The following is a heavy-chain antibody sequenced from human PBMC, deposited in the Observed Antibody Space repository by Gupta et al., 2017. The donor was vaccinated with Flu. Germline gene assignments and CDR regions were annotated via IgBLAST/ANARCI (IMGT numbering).Heavy chain of an antibody. CDR2: GTA. D-gene: IGHD1-26*01. J-gene: IGHJ3*01. V-gene: IGHV1-69*01. Sequence: GTANYAQKFQATVTITADESTSTIYMEMNSLRSEDTAIYYCARTKERDSGSYYDAFDAWGQGTKVTVSS. CDR3: ARTKERDSGSYYDAFDA.